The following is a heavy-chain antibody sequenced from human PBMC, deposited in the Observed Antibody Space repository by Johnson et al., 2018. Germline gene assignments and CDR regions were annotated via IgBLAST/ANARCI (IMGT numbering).Heavy chain of an antibody. Sequence: QVQLVQSGGGVVQPGRSLRLSCAASGFTFSNYGMHWVRQAPGKGLEWVALISYDGRNKYQADSVKGRFTISRDNSKNTLYLQMNSLRPEETAVYYCVRSTVVIRAEYFQNWGQGTLVTVSS. CDR3: VRSTVVIRAEYFQN. CDR2: ISYDGRNK. J-gene: IGHJ1*01. D-gene: IGHD4-23*01. CDR1: GFTFSNYG. V-gene: IGHV3-30*03.